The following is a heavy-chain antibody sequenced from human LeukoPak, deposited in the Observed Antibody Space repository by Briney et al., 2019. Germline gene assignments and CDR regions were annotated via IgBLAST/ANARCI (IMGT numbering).Heavy chain of an antibody. V-gene: IGHV4-39*01. D-gene: IGHD5-18*01. CDR2: FYYSGST. CDR3: ARLAVDTGAHYDAFDI. Sequence: PSETLSLTCSVSGASMNSSKCYWGWIRQPPGKGLEWIGSFYYSGSTYYNPSLKSPVTIFVDTSENRFSLRLSSVTAADTAVYYCARLAVDTGAHYDAFDIWGQGTMVTVSS. J-gene: IGHJ3*02. CDR1: GASMNSSKCY.